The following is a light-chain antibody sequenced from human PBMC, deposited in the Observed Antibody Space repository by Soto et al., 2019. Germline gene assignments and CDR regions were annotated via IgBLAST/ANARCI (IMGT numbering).Light chain of an antibody. CDR1: QSVSSSY. J-gene: IGKJ1*01. Sequence: EIVLTQSPGTLSLSPGEIANLSCRASQSVSSSYLAWYQQKPGQAPRLLIYDASNRATGIPARFSGSGSGTDFTLTISSLEPEDFAVYYCQQRSNWPSWTFGQGTKVDIK. CDR3: QQRSNWPSWT. CDR2: DAS. V-gene: IGKV3D-20*02.